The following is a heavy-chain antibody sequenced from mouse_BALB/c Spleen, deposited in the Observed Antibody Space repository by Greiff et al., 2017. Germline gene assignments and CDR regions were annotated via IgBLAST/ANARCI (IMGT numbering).Heavy chain of an antibody. CDR1: GYTFTSYY. CDR2: IYPGNVNT. CDR3: ARGGYYYAMDY. V-gene: IGHV1S56*01. Sequence: VQLQQSGPELVKPGASVRISCKASGYTFTSYYIHWVKQRPGQGLEWIGWIYPGNVNTKYNEKFKGKATLTADKSSSTAYMQLSSLTSEDSAVYFCARGGYYYAMDYWGQGTSVTVSS. J-gene: IGHJ4*01.